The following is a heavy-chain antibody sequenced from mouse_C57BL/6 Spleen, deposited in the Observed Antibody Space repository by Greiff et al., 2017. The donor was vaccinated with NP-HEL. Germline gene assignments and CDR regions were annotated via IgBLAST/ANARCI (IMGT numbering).Heavy chain of an antibody. CDR3: ARCRYYGNYVDYAMDY. Sequence: QVQLQQSGPELVKPGASVKLSCKASGYTFTSYEIHWVKQRPGQGLEWIGWIYPSDGSTKYNEKFKGKATLTVDTSSSTAYMELHSLTSEDTAVYFGARCRYYGNYVDYAMDYWGQGTTVTVSS. CDR1: GYTFTSYE. CDR2: IYPSDGST. J-gene: IGHJ4*01. D-gene: IGHD2-1*01. V-gene: IGHV1-85*01.